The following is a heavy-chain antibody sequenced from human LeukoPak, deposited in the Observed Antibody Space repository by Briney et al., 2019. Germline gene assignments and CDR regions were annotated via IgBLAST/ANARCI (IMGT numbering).Heavy chain of an antibody. CDR2: IRYDGSNK. CDR3: ARDYGGSSPFAY. CDR1: GLTFSSYG. J-gene: IGHJ4*02. V-gene: IGHV3-30*02. Sequence: GGTLRLSCAASGLTFSSYGMHWVRQAPGKGLEWVAFIRYDGSNKYYADSVKGRFTISRDNAKNTLYLQMNSLRAEDTAVYYCARDYGGSSPFAYWGQGTLVTVSS. D-gene: IGHD4-23*01.